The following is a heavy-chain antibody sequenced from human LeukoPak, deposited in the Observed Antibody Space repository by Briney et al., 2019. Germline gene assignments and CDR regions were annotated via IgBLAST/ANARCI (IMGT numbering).Heavy chain of an antibody. CDR2: VFHSGNT. D-gene: IGHD6-6*01. V-gene: IGHV4-59*01. CDR3: ARGSGLSSQMLSGSHTVRYFDL. J-gene: IGHJ2*01. Sequence: PSETLSLTCTVTGGSISSYYWSWIRQPPGKGLEWIGYVFHSGNTNYNPSLKSRVTISVDTSRNQFSLKLNSVTAADTAVYYCARGSGLSSQMLSGSHTVRYFDLWGRGTLVIVSS. CDR1: GGSISSYY.